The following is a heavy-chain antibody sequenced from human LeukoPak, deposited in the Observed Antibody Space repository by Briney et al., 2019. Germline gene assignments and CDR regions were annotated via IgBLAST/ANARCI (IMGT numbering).Heavy chain of an antibody. Sequence: GGSLRLSCVASGFIFSSFSMNWVRQAPGKGLEWVSHITPSRSTIFYADSVKGRFTISRDNSKNTLYLQMNSLRAEDTAVYYCARAPMTTVTIDYWGQGTLVTDSS. CDR3: ARAPMTTVTIDY. CDR2: ITPSRSTI. V-gene: IGHV3-48*01. J-gene: IGHJ4*02. D-gene: IGHD4-17*01. CDR1: GFIFSSFS.